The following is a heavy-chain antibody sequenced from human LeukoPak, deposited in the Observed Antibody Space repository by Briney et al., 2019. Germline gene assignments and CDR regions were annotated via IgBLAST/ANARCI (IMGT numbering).Heavy chain of an antibody. J-gene: IGHJ4*02. CDR2: ISGSGGST. Sequence: GGSLRLSCAASGFTFSSYSMNWVRQAPGKGLEWVSAISGSGGSTYYADSVKGRFTISRDNSKNTLYLQMNSLRAEDTAVYYCAKDYSGWSQGYSDYWGQGTLVTVSS. CDR3: AKDYSGWSQGYSDY. CDR1: GFTFSSYS. D-gene: IGHD6-19*01. V-gene: IGHV3-23*01.